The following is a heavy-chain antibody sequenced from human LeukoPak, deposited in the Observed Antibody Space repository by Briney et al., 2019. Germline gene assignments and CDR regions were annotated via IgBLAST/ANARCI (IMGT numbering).Heavy chain of an antibody. D-gene: IGHD1-26*01. J-gene: IGHJ6*03. CDR3: AREGGVGPTAPPDYYSYQMDV. Sequence: ASVKVSCKASGYTFISYGITWVRQAPGQGLEWMGWISPYTTKTNYTQSLQGKVTMTTDTSTSTAYMELRSLRSDDTAVYYCAREGGVGPTAPPDYYSYQMDVWGKGTTVTVSS. CDR2: ISPYTTKT. CDR1: GYTFISYG. V-gene: IGHV1-18*01.